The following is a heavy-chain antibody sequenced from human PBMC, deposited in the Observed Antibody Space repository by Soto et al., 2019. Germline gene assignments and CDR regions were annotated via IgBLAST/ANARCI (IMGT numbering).Heavy chain of an antibody. V-gene: IGHV3-23*01. Sequence: LRLSCAGSGFTFINTGMSWVRQAPGQGLEWVSAITGNGDTTYYADSVKGRFTISRDNSKSTLYLQMNSLRAEDTAVYYCAKIDGYFDYWGQGTLVTVSS. CDR1: GFTFINTG. CDR2: ITGNGDTT. CDR3: AKIDGYFDY. D-gene: IGHD3-22*01. J-gene: IGHJ4*02.